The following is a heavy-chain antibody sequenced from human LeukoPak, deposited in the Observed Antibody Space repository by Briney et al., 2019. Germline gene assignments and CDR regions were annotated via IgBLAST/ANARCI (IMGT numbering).Heavy chain of an antibody. CDR3: VRDTPGVGIDY. CDR2: ITSDGSST. J-gene: IGHJ4*02. V-gene: IGHV3-74*01. CDR1: GFTFSSYA. Sequence: GGSLRLSCAASGFTFSSYAMSWVRQAPGKGLVWVSHITSDGSSTGYADSAKGRFTISRDNAKNTLFLQMNSLRAEDTALYYCVRDTPGVGIDYWGQGTLVTVSS. D-gene: IGHD1-14*01.